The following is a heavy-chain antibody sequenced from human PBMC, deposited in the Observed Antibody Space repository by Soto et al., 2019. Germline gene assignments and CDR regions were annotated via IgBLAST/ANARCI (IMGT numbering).Heavy chain of an antibody. CDR3: AHRLVTTPLYFDY. CDR1: GFSLSTRGVG. CDR2: IYWDDDK. Sequence: QITLKESGPTLVKPTQTLTLTCSFSGFSLSTRGVGVGWIRQPPGKALEWLAVIYWDDDKRYRPSLKSRLTITKDTYKNQVVLTMTNMDPVDTATYYCAHRLVTTPLYFDYWGQGTLVTVSS. V-gene: IGHV2-5*02. J-gene: IGHJ4*02. D-gene: IGHD4-17*01.